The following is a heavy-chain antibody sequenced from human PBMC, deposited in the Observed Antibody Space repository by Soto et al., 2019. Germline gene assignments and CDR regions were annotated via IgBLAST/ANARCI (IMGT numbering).Heavy chain of an antibody. V-gene: IGHV3-23*01. CDR3: AKDSQGPIWYTPKFDY. CDR2: ISGSGGST. Sequence: AGGSLRLSCAASGFTFSSYAMSWVRQAPGKGLEWVSAISGSGGSTYYADSVKGRFTISRDNSKNTLYLQMNSLRAEDTAVYYCAKDSQGPIWYTPKFDYWGQGTLVTVSS. D-gene: IGHD2-8*01. J-gene: IGHJ4*02. CDR1: GFTFSSYA.